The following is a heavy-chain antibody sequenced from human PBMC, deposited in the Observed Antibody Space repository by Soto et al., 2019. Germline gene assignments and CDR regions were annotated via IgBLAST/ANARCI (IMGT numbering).Heavy chain of an antibody. D-gene: IGHD3-10*01. CDR3: ARVWVMPRGVSKWFDP. Sequence: ASVKVSCKALGYTFANYGISWVRQAPGQGLEWMGWISVYNGHTNYAQKFQGRVTMTTDTITRTAYMELRTLRYDDTAVYYCARVWVMPRGVSKWFDPWGQGTLVTVSS. CDR2: ISVYNGHT. V-gene: IGHV1-18*01. J-gene: IGHJ5*02. CDR1: GYTFANYG.